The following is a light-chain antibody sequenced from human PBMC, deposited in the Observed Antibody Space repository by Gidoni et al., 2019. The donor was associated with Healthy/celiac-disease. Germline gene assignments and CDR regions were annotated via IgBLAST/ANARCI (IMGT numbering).Light chain of an antibody. V-gene: IGKV3-15*01. CDR1: QSVSSN. J-gene: IGKJ1*01. CDR3: QQYNNWPRT. CDR2: GAS. Sequence: EIVMTQSPATLSVSPGERATLSCRPSQSVSSNLAWYQQKPGQAPRLLIYGASTRATGIPARFSGCGSGTEFTLTISSLQSEDFAVYSCQQYNNWPRTFGQGTKVEIK.